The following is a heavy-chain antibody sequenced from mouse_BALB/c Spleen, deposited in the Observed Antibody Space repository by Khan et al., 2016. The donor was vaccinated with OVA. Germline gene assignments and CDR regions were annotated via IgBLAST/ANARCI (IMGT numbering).Heavy chain of an antibody. CDR3: AREEALYYFAY. CDR2: IYPGTDNT. Sequence: VQLQESGAELVRPGASVKLSCQTSGYIFTSYWIHWVKQRSGQGLEWIARIYPGTDNTYYNEKPKDKAKLMAYKASSTAYMQLSSLKSEDSAVYFWAREEALYYFAYWGQGTTRTVSS. J-gene: IGHJ2*01. D-gene: IGHD3-2*02. V-gene: IGHV1S132*01. CDR1: GYIFTSYW.